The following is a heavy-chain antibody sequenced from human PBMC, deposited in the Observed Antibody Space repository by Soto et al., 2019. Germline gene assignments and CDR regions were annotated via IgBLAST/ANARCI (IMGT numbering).Heavy chain of an antibody. V-gene: IGHV1-8*01. J-gene: IGHJ4*02. CDR2: MNPNSGDT. CDR1: GYTFTSYE. D-gene: IGHD3-10*01. Sequence: QVQLGQSGAEVKKPGASVKVSCKASGYTFTSYEINWVRQATGQGLEWMGWMNPNSGDTGYAQKFQGRVTMTRNTSISTAYMELSSLRSEDTAVYYCAGGELLWFGELLTWGQGTLVTVSS. CDR3: AGGELLWFGELLT.